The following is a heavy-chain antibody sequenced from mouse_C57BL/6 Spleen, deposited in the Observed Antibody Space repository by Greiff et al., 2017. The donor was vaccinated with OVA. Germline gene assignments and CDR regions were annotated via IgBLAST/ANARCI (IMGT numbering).Heavy chain of an antibody. CDR1: GYAFSSSW. CDR3: ARELTYWYFDV. V-gene: IGHV1-82*01. D-gene: IGHD1-3*01. Sequence: QVQLQQSGPELVKPGASVKISCKASGYAFSSSWMNWVKQRPGKGLEWIGRIYPGDGDTNYNGKFKGKATLTADKSSSTAYMQLSSLTSEDSAVYFCARELTYWYFDVWGTGPTVTVSS. J-gene: IGHJ1*03. CDR2: IYPGDGDT.